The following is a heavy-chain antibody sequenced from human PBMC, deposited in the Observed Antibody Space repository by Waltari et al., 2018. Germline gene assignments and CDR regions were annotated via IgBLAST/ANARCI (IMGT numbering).Heavy chain of an antibody. V-gene: IGHV3-23*04. CDR1: GFTFNRYA. CDR3: AKDHGFSGNDYPTYLDY. CDR2: ISCNTGRT. D-gene: IGHD5-12*01. Sequence: QLVESGGGLVQPGGSLRLSCAASGFTFNRYAMTWVRQAPGRGLEWVSGISCNTGRTYYADSVKGRFTISRDNSKHTRYLQMNSLRAEDTAVYYCAKDHGFSGNDYPTYLDYWGQGTSVTVSS. J-gene: IGHJ4*02.